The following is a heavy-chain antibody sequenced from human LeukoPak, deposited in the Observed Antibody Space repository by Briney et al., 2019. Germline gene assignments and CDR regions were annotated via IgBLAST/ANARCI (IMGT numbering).Heavy chain of an antibody. CDR2: INTNTGKP. V-gene: IGHV7-4-1*02. J-gene: IGHJ4*02. Sequence: ASVKVSCKTSGYTFTNYAMNWVRQAPGQGLEWMGWINTNTGKPTYAQGFTGRFVFSLDTSVSTAYLQINSLKVEDTAMYYCARDSIGDSRWPGYWGRGTLVTVSS. CDR3: ARDSIGDSRWPGY. D-gene: IGHD3-16*01. CDR1: GYTFTNYA.